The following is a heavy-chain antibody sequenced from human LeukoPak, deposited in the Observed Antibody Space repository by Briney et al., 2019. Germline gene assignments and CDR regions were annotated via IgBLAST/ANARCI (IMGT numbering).Heavy chain of an antibody. CDR3: VRDSSGYYPIFDY. V-gene: IGHV4-38-2*02. Sequence: SETLSLTCTVSGYSISSGYYWGWIRQPPGKGLEWIGSMYESGRTYYNPSLKSRVAISVDTSKNQFSLKLSYVTAADTAVYYCVRDSSGYYPIFDYWGQGTLDTVSS. D-gene: IGHD3-22*01. CDR2: MYESGRT. CDR1: GYSISSGYY. J-gene: IGHJ4*02.